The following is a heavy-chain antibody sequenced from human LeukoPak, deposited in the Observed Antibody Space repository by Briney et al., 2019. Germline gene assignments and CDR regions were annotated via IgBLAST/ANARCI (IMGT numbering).Heavy chain of an antibody. D-gene: IGHD5-24*01. CDR2: IYPGDSDT. CDR3: ARRYGGDGYNFGD. V-gene: IGHV5-51*01. J-gene: IGHJ4*02. CDR1: GYSFSRYW. Sequence: GESLKISCKGSGYSFSRYWIAWVRQMPGMKGLEWMGIIYPGDSDTRYSPSFQGQVTISVDKSINTAYLQWSSLKASDTAMYYCARRYGGDGYNFGDWGQGTLVTVSS.